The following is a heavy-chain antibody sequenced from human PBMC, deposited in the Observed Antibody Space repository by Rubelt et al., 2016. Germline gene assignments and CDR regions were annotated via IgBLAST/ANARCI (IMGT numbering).Heavy chain of an antibody. J-gene: IGHJ4*02. Sequence: EVQLLESGGGLVQPGGSLRLSCEASGFRFSSNGMNWVRQAPGKGLEWVSSITGGSAIYYADSVKGRFTNSRDNAKNSLYLQKNSLRAEDTAVYYCARVITSSGWYEDYWGQGTLVTVSS. CDR1: GFRFSSNG. V-gene: IGHV3-48*01. D-gene: IGHD6-19*01. CDR3: ARVITSSGWYEDY. CDR2: ITGGSAI.